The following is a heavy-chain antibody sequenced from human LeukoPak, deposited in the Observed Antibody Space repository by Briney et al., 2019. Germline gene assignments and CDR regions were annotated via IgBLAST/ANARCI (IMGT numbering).Heavy chain of an antibody. CDR2: ISYDGSNK. CDR1: GFTFSSYA. J-gene: IGHJ4*02. D-gene: IGHD6-13*01. Sequence: PGGSLRLSCAASGFTFSSYAMHWVRQAPGKGLEWVAVISYDGSNKYYADSVKGRFTISRDNAKNSLYLQMNSLRAEDTAVYYCARRAAAGGWYYFDYWGQGTLVTVSS. V-gene: IGHV3-30-3*01. CDR3: ARRAAAGGWYYFDY.